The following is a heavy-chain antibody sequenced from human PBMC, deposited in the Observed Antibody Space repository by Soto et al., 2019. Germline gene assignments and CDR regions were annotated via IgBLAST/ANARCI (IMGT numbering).Heavy chain of an antibody. Sequence: SETLSLTCTVSGGSISSYYWSWIRQPPEKGLEWIGYIYYSGSTNYNPSLKSRVTISVDTSKNQFSLKLSSVTAADTAVYYCARAHRGSCPDYWGQGTLVTVSS. D-gene: IGHD2-15*01. CDR1: GGSISSYY. J-gene: IGHJ4*02. V-gene: IGHV4-59*01. CDR3: ARAHRGSCPDY. CDR2: IYYSGST.